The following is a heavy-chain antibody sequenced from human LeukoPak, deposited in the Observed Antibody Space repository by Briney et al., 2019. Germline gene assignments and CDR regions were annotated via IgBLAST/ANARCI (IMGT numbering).Heavy chain of an antibody. CDR1: GYTFTVYY. CDR2: INPNSGGT. V-gene: IGHV1-2*02. Sequence: ASVKVSCKASGYTFTVYYMHWVRQAPGQGLEWMGWINPNSGGTNYAQKLQGRVTMTTDTSTSTAYMELRSLRSDDTAVYYCARGRSRDWFDPWGQGTLVTVSS. CDR3: ARGRSRDWFDP. D-gene: IGHD1-26*01. J-gene: IGHJ5*02.